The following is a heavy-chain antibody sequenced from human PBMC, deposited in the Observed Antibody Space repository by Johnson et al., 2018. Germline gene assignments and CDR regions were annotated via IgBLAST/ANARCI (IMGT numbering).Heavy chain of an antibody. CDR3: AKGVVLMEYQDAFDI. D-gene: IGHD2-2*01. V-gene: IGHV3-30*18. CDR1: GFTFSSYG. CDR2: ISYDGSNK. J-gene: IGHJ3*02. Sequence: VQLVESGGGVVQPGRSLRLSCAASGFTFSSYGMHWVRQAPGKGLEWVAVISYDGSNKYYADAVKGRFTISRDNSKNTLYLQMNSPSAEDTAVYYCAKGVVLMEYQDAFDIWGQGTMVTVSS.